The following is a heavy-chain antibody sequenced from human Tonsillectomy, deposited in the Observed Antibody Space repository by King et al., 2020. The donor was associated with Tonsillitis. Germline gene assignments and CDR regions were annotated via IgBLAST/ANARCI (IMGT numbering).Heavy chain of an antibody. CDR3: AKDPGEATFDY. CDR1: GFTFSTYA. V-gene: IGHV3-23*04. D-gene: IGHD1-26*01. Sequence: VQLVESGGGLVQPGGSLRLSCAASGFTFSTYAMSWVRQAPGKGLEWVSAISGSGDSKHYVDSVKGRFTISRDNSKNTLYLQMNSLRADDTAIFYCAKDPGEATFDYWGQGTLVTVSS. J-gene: IGHJ4*02. CDR2: ISGSGDSK.